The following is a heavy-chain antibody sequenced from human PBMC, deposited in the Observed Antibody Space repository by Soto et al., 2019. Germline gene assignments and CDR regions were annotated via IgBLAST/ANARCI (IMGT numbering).Heavy chain of an antibody. CDR2: IYHSGST. Sequence: SETLSLTCAVSGYSISSGYYWGWIRQPPGKGLEWIGSIYHSGSTYYNPSLKSRVTISVDTSKNQFSLKLSSVTAADTAVYYCARGASRFSTYNWNANDYWGQGTLVTVSS. J-gene: IGHJ4*02. CDR3: ARGASRFSTYNWNANDY. CDR1: GYSISSGYY. V-gene: IGHV4-38-2*01. D-gene: IGHD1-20*01.